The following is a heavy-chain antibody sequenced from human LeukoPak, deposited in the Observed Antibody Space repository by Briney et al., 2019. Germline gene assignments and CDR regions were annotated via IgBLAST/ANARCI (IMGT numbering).Heavy chain of an antibody. CDR1: GGSISSSTYY. CDR3: ARRPMDKHAFDI. J-gene: IGHJ3*02. V-gene: IGHV4-39*07. Sequence: PSETLSLTCTVSGGSISSSTYYWGWIRQPPGKGLQWIGSLDYSGNTYYNPSLKSRVTILVDMSKDQFSLKVNSVTAADTAVYYCARRPMDKHAFDIWGQGTMVTVSS. D-gene: IGHD3/OR15-3a*01. CDR2: LDYSGNT.